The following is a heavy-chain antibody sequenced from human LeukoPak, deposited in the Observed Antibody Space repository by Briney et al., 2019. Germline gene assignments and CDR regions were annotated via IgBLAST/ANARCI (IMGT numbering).Heavy chain of an antibody. CDR1: GGTFSSYA. D-gene: IGHD3-10*01. Sequence: GASVKVSCKASGGTFSSYAISWVRQAPGQGLEWMGGIIPIFGTANYAQKFQGRVTITTDESTSTAYMELSSLRSEDTAVYYCARAAGYYGSGSYYNNWFDPWGQGTLVTVSS. J-gene: IGHJ5*02. CDR3: ARAAGYYGSGSYYNNWFDP. V-gene: IGHV1-69*05. CDR2: IIPIFGTA.